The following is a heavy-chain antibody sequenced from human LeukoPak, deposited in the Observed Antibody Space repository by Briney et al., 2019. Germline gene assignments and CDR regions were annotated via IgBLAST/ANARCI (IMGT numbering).Heavy chain of an antibody. CDR3: ARIGMYSSSSGYFQH. CDR1: GGSISSYY. J-gene: IGHJ1*01. D-gene: IGHD6-13*01. Sequence: PSETLSLTCTVSGGSISSYYWSWIRQPPGKGLEWIGYIYYSGSTNYNPSLKSRVTISVDTSKNQFSLKLSSVTAADTAVYYCARIGMYSSSSGYFQHWGQGTLVTVSS. CDR2: IYYSGST. V-gene: IGHV4-59*01.